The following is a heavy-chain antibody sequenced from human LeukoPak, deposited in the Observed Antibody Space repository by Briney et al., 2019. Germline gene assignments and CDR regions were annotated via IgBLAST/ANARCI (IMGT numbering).Heavy chain of an antibody. J-gene: IGHJ1*01. CDR1: GVTFSSYS. Sequence: GGSLRLSCGASGVTFSSYSMNWVRQAPGKGLVWVSRIKNDGKITTYADSVKGRFTTSRDNAKNTFYLQMNSLRVEDTAVYYCLLIILGGSSQHWGQGTLVTVSS. V-gene: IGHV3-74*01. CDR3: LLIILGGSSQH. D-gene: IGHD3-3*01. CDR2: IKNDGKIT.